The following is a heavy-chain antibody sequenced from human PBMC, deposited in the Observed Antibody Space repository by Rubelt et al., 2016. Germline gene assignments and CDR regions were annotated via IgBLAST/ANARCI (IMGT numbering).Heavy chain of an antibody. V-gene: IGHV3-33*01. J-gene: IGHJ4*02. D-gene: IGHD2-2*01. CDR2: DGSEK. CDR3: ARGVGYCSSTSCYAGDY. Sequence: DGSEKYYADSVRGRFTISRDNSENTLYLQMNSLRAEDTAVYYCARGVGYCSSTSCYAGDYWGQGTLVTVSS.